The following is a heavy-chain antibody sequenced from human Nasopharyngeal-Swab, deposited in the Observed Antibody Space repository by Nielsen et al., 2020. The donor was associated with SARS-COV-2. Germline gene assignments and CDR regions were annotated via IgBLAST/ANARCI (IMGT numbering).Heavy chain of an antibody. CDR2: IWYDGSNK. D-gene: IGHD3-22*01. J-gene: IGHJ3*02. CDR1: GFTFSSYG. CDR3: ARGNYYDSSGYYYVAFDI. Sequence: GGSLRLSCAASGFTFSSYGMHWARQAPGKGLEWVAVIWYDGSNKYYADSVKGRFTISRDNSKNTLYLQMNSLRAEDTAVYYCARGNYYDSSGYYYVAFDIWGQGTMVTVSS. V-gene: IGHV3-33*01.